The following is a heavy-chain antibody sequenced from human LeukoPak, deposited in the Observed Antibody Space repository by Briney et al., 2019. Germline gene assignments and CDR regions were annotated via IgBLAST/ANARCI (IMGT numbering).Heavy chain of an antibody. V-gene: IGHV3-30*02. J-gene: IGHJ4*02. D-gene: IGHD6-13*01. CDR1: GFTFSSYD. CDR2: IRYDGNNK. CDR3: AKDQGYEDY. Sequence: PGGSLRLSCAASGFTFSSYDMHWVRQAPGKGLEWVAFIRYDGNNKYYADPVKGRFTVSRDNSKNTLYLQMNSLRVEDTAMYYCAKDQGYEDYWGQGTLVTVSS.